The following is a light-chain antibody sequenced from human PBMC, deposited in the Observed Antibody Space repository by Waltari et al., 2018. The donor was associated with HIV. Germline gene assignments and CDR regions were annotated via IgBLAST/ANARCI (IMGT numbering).Light chain of an antibody. CDR2: GNS. J-gene: IGLJ3*02. CDR1: SSNIGAGSD. Sequence: QSVLTQPPSVSGAPGQRVTIPCTGSSSNIGAGSDVPWYQHLPGTVPKLLIYGNSDRPSGVPDRFSVSKSGTSASLAITGLQAEDEAHYYCQSYDSSLSGWVFGGGTKLTVL. V-gene: IGLV1-40*01. CDR3: QSYDSSLSGWV.